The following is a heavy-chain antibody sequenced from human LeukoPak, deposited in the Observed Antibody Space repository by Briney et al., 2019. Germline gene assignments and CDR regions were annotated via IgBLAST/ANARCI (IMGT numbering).Heavy chain of an antibody. CDR1: GYSISSGYY. V-gene: IGHV4-38-2*02. D-gene: IGHD2-15*01. CDR2: IYHSGST. CDR3: ARLKPLYCSGGSCYSGPFDY. Sequence: SETLSLTCTVSGYSISSGYYWGWIRQPPGKGLEWIGSIYHSGSTYYNPSLKSRVTISVDTSKNQSSLKLSSVTAADTAVYYCARLKPLYCSGGSCYSGPFDYWGQGTLVTVSS. J-gene: IGHJ4*02.